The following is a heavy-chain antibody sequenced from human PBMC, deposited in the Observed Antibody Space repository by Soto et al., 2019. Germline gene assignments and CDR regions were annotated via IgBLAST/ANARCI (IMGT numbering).Heavy chain of an antibody. CDR1: AGSFSAYY. CDR2: INHSGSN. Sequence: SETLSLTCAVYAGSFSAYYWSWIRQPPGKGLEWIGEINHSGSNNYNPSLKSGVTISVDTSKNQFSLKLSSVTAADTAVYYCARMRRITVVGGFVEYYYGMDVWGQGTTVTVSS. J-gene: IGHJ6*02. D-gene: IGHD3-10*01. CDR3: ARMRRITVVGGFVEYYYGMDV. V-gene: IGHV4-34*01.